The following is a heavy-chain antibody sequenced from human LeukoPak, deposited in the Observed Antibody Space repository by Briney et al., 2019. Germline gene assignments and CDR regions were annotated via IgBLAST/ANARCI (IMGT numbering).Heavy chain of an antibody. V-gene: IGHV4-34*01. D-gene: IGHD1-26*01. CDR1: GGSFSGYY. J-gene: IGHJ6*03. Sequence: SETLSLTCAVYGGSFSGYYWSWIRQPPGKGLEWIGEINHCGSTNYNPSLKSRVTISVDTSKNQFSLKLSSVTAADTAVYYCARGIARSWYYYYYYMDVWGKGTTVTVSS. CDR2: INHCGST. CDR3: ARGIARSWYYYYYYMDV.